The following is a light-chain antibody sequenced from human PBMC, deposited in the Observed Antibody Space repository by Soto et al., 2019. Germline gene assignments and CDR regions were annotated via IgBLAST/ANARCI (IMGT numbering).Light chain of an antibody. Sequence: QSALTQPASVSGSPGQSITISCTGISSDLGGYNAVSWYQQHPGKAPQLIIFEVNHRPSGVSTRFSGSKSGNTASLTISGLQPEDEADYYCSSYKSSSTVFGGGTKVTVL. CDR3: SSYKSSSTV. CDR2: EVN. CDR1: SSDLGGYNA. J-gene: IGLJ2*01. V-gene: IGLV2-14*01.